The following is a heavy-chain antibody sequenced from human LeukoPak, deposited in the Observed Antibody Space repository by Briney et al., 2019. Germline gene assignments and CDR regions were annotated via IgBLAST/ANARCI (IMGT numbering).Heavy chain of an antibody. D-gene: IGHD2-2*01. J-gene: IGHJ6*02. CDR1: EGTFSSYA. CDR2: IIPIFGTA. CDR3: ARVPSTYYYYYGMDV. Sequence: ASVKVSCKASEGTFSSYAISWVRQAPGQGLEWMGGIIPIFGTANYAQKFQGRVTITADESTSTAYMELSSLRSEDTAVYYCARVPSTYYYYYGMDVWGQGTTVTVSS. V-gene: IGHV1-69*13.